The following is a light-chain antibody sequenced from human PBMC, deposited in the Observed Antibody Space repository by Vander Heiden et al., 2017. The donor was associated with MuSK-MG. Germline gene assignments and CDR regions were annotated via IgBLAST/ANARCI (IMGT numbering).Light chain of an antibody. CDR1: RGHSTYA. CDR3: QTWGTGTWV. Sequence: QLVLTQSPSAAASVGASVQLTCTLSRGHSTYAIAWHQHHPQNGLRYLMKINGDGRHTKGDGTPDRFSASISGAERYLTISRLQSEDEADYYCQTWGTGTWVFGGGTKLTVL. V-gene: IGLV4-69*01. J-gene: IGLJ3*02. CDR2: INGDGRH.